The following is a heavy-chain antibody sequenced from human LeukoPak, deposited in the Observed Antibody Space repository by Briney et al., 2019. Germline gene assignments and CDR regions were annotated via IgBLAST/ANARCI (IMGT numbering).Heavy chain of an antibody. CDR2: ISSDGSNK. D-gene: IGHD3-3*01. Sequence: PGGSLRLSCAASGFTFSSYGMHWVRQAPGKGLEWLAVISSDGSNKYYADSVKGRFTISRDNSKNTLYLQINSLRAEDTAVYYCAKADDFDYWGQGTLVTVSS. CDR3: AKADDFDY. J-gene: IGHJ4*02. V-gene: IGHV3-30*18. CDR1: GFTFSSYG.